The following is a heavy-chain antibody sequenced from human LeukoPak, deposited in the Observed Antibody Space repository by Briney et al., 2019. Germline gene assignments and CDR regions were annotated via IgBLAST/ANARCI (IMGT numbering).Heavy chain of an antibody. CDR3: AKDLWFGDNQGY. V-gene: IGHV3-23*01. CDR2: ISGSGGST. D-gene: IGHD3-10*01. CDR1: GFTFSSYA. Sequence: GGSLRLSCAASGFTFSSYAMSWVRQAPGKGLEWVSAISGSGGSTYYADSVKGRFTISRDNSKNTLYLQMSSLRAEDTAVYYCAKDLWFGDNQGYWGQGTLVTVSS. J-gene: IGHJ4*02.